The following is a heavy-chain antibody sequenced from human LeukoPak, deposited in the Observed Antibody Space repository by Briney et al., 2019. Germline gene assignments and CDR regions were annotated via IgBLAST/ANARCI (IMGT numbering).Heavy chain of an antibody. CDR1: GFTFSSYS. Sequence: GGSLRLSCAASGFTFSSYSMNWVRQAPGKGLVWVSSISTSSSYIYYADSVKGRFTISRDNARNSLYLQMNSLRAEDTAVYYCARDRWLQSEDYYMDVWGKGTTVTVSS. V-gene: IGHV3-21*01. CDR3: ARDRWLQSEDYYMDV. J-gene: IGHJ6*03. CDR2: ISTSSSYI. D-gene: IGHD5-24*01.